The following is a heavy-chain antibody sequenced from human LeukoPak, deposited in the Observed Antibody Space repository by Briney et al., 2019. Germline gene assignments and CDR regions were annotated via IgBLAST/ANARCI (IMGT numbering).Heavy chain of an antibody. D-gene: IGHD3-10*01. CDR2: INHSGST. CDR1: GGSFSGYY. V-gene: IGHV4-34*01. CDR3: ARGATLNYYGSGSYHPVYYYGMDV. J-gene: IGHJ6*04. Sequence: SETLSLTCAVYGGSFSGYYWSWIRQPPGKGLEWIGEINHSGSTNYNPSLKSRVTISVDTSKNQFSLKLSSVTAADTAVYYCARGATLNYYGSGSYHPVYYYGMDVWGKGTTVTVSS.